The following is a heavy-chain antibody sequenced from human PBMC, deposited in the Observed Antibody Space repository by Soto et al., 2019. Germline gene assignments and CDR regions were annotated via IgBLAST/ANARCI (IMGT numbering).Heavy chain of an antibody. V-gene: IGHV3-48*01. Sequence: EVQLVESGGGLVQPGGSLRLSCAASGFTFSSYSMNWVRQAPGKGLEWVSYISSSSSTIYYADSVKGRFTISRDNAKNSLYQQMNSLRAEDTAVYYCARDSPFTIFGVVTPYYFDYWGQGTLVTVSS. CDR3: ARDSPFTIFGVVTPYYFDY. J-gene: IGHJ4*02. CDR1: GFTFSSYS. CDR2: ISSSSSTI. D-gene: IGHD3-3*01.